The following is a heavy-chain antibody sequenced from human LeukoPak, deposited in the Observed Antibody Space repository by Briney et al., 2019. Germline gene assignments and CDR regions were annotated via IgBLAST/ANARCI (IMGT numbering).Heavy chain of an antibody. V-gene: IGHV1-18*01. CDR1: GYRFTSYG. CDR3: ARVGTDCSGGSCY. CDR2: ISGNNANT. Sequence: ASVRVSCTASGYRFTSYGITWVRQAPGQGLEWMGWISGNNANTNYAQKLQGRVTMTTDTSASTAYMELRSLRADDTAIYYCARVGTDCSGGSCYWGQGTLVIVSS. D-gene: IGHD2-15*01. J-gene: IGHJ4*02.